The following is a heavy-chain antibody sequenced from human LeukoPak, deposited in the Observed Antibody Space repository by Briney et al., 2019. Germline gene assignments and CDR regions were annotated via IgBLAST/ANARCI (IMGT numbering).Heavy chain of an antibody. J-gene: IGHJ4*02. Sequence: GGSLRLSCAASGFTFNSSAMNWVRQAPGKGLEWVSTISDSGGSTYYADSVKGRFTVSRDNSKNTLYLQMNSLRAEDTAVYYCAKSEIVTQKIVDYWGQGTLVTVSS. CDR2: ISDSGGST. D-gene: IGHD2/OR15-2a*01. V-gene: IGHV3-23*01. CDR1: GFTFNSSA. CDR3: AKSEIVTQKIVDY.